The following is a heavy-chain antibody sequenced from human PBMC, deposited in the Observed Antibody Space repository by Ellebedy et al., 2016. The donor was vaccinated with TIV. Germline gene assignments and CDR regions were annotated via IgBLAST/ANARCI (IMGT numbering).Heavy chain of an antibody. CDR3: ARRRGSVELYFDY. V-gene: IGHV1-18*04. CDR2: ISLYNGDT. Sequence: AASVKVSCKASGYTFTSYCLSWVRQAPGPGLEWMGWISLYNGDTKYAQKLQGRVTMTTDTSTNTAYLELGSLRSDDTGVYYCARRRGSVELYFDYWGRGTLVTVSS. CDR1: GYTFTSYC. D-gene: IGHD3-16*01. J-gene: IGHJ4*02.